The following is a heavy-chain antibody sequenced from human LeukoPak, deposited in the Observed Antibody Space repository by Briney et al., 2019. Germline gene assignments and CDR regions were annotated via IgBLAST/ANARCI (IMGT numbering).Heavy chain of an antibody. CDR1: GFTFSSYA. D-gene: IGHD3-22*01. Sequence: GGSLRLSCAASGFTFSSYAMHWVRQAPGKGLEWVAVISYDGSNKYYADSVKGRFTISRDNSKNTLYLQMNSLGAEDTAVYYCATRSGYYQPFDYWGQGTLVTVSS. CDR3: ATRSGYYQPFDY. J-gene: IGHJ4*02. CDR2: ISYDGSNK. V-gene: IGHV3-30*04.